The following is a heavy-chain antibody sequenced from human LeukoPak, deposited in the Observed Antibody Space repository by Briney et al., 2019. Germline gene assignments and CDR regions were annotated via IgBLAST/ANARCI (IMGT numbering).Heavy chain of an antibody. CDR3: AREAVRGAFDY. J-gene: IGHJ4*02. D-gene: IGHD3-10*01. CDR2: IIPILGIA. Sequence: SVKVSCKASGGTFSSYAISWVRQAPGQGLEWMGRIIPILGIANYAQKFQGRVTITADKSTSTAYMELSSLRSEDTAVYYCAREAVRGAFDYWGQGTLVTVSS. V-gene: IGHV1-69*04. CDR1: GGTFSSYA.